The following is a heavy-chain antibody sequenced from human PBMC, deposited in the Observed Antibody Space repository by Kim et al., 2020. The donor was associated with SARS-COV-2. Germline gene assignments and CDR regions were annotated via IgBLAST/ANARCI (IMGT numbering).Heavy chain of an antibody. CDR2: MNPNSGNT. J-gene: IGHJ6*02. D-gene: IGHD5-12*01. CDR3: ARGPPSWGSNIVATITAVWYYYYGMDV. Sequence: ASVKVSCKASGYTFTSYDINWVRQATGQGLEWMGWMNPNSGNTGYAQKFQGRVTMTRNTSISTAYMELSSLRSEDTAVYYCARGPPSWGSNIVATITAVWYYYYGMDVWGQGTTVTVSS. V-gene: IGHV1-8*01. CDR1: GYTFTSYD.